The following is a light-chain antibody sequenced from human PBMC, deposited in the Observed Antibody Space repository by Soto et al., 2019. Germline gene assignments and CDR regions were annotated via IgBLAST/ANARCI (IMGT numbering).Light chain of an antibody. CDR3: PVWASTGDPVV. J-gene: IGLJ2*01. CDR1: NIGREN. V-gene: IGLV3-21*02. Sequence: SYDRAEPTWVSVAPGQTARITRVGNNIGRENVQWHHQNPGGAPVLFVSDDSDRPVGIPERFSGSKSGKAAALTVIRAQAGDEAAYYGPVWASTGDPVVFGGGT. CDR2: DDS.